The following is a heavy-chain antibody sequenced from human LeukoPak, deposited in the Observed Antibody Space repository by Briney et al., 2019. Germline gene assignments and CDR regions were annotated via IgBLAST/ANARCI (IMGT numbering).Heavy chain of an antibody. CDR2: ISGSGGST. Sequence: GGSLRLSCAASGFTFSSYAMSWVRQAPGKGLEWVSAISGSGGSTYYADSVKGRFTISRDNSKSTLYLQMNSLRAEDTAVYYCATLWFGELLFVPFDYWGQGTLVTVSS. V-gene: IGHV3-23*01. J-gene: IGHJ4*02. CDR3: ATLWFGELLFVPFDY. D-gene: IGHD3-10*01. CDR1: GFTFSSYA.